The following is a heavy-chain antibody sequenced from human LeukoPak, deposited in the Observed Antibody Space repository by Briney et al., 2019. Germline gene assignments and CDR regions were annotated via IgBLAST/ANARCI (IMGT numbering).Heavy chain of an antibody. Sequence: SETLSLTYAVYGGSFSGYYWSWIRQPPGKGLEWIGEINHSGSTNYNPSLKSRVTISVDTSKNQFSLKLSSVTAADTAVYYCARGRRTVTYDYWGQGTLVTVSS. D-gene: IGHD4-17*01. V-gene: IGHV4-34*01. CDR1: GGSFSGYY. J-gene: IGHJ4*02. CDR3: ARGRRTVTYDY. CDR2: INHSGST.